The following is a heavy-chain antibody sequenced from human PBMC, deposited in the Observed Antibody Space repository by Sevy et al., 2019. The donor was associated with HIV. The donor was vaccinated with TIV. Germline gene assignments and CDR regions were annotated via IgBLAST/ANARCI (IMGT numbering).Heavy chain of an antibody. CDR1: GGSISSSSYY. J-gene: IGHJ5*02. CDR2: IYYSGST. CDR3: SRRGGGMVRGVHRKWFDP. Sequence: SQTLSLTCTVFGGSISSSSYYWGWIRQPPGKGLEWIGSIYYSGSTYYNPSLKSRVTISVDTSKNQISLKLSSVTAADTAVYYCSRRGGGMVRGVHRKWFDPWGQGTLVTVSS. V-gene: IGHV4-39*01. D-gene: IGHD3-10*01.